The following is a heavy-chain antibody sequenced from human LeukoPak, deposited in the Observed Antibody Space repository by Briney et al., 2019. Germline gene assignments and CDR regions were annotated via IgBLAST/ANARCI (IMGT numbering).Heavy chain of an antibody. J-gene: IGHJ3*02. Sequence: ASVKVSCKASGYTFTGYYMHWVRQAAGQGLEWMGWINPNSGGTNYAQKFQGRVTMTRDTSISTAYMELSRLRSDDTAVYYCARDRTTVTTSGAFDIWGQGTMVTVSS. CDR1: GYTFTGYY. CDR2: INPNSGGT. V-gene: IGHV1-2*02. CDR3: ARDRTTVTTSGAFDI. D-gene: IGHD4-17*01.